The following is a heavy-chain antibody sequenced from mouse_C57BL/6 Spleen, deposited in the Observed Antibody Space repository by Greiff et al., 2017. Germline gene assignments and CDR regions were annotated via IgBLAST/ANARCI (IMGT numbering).Heavy chain of an antibody. Sequence: PGKGLERIGRIYPGDGDTNYIGKFKGKVTLTADKSSSTAYMQLSSLTSEDSAVYFCARSGWEDFDYWGQGTTLPFS. J-gene: IGHJ2*01. V-gene: IGHV1-82*01. D-gene: IGHD3-1*01. CDR3: ARSGWEDFDY. CDR2: IYPGDGDT.